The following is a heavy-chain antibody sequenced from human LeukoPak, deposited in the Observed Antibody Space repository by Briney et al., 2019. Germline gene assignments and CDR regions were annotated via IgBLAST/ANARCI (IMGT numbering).Heavy chain of an antibody. V-gene: IGHV3-23*01. D-gene: IGHD6-19*01. CDR3: AKGRGSGWYVCEN. CDR2: ITGSGDTT. Sequence: GGSLRLSCAASGFTFSSYAMNWVRQAPGKGLEWVSAITGSGDTTSYADSVKGRFTVSRDNSKNTLYLQMNSLRAEDTAVYYCAKGRGSGWYVCENWGQGTLVTVSS. CDR1: GFTFSSYA. J-gene: IGHJ4*02.